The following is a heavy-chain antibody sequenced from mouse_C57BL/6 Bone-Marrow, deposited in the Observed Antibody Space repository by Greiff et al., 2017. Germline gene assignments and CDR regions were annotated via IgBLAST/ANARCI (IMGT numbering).Heavy chain of an antibody. V-gene: IGHV1-15*01. CDR1: GYTFTDYD. CDR2: IDPETGGT. J-gene: IGHJ3*01. Sequence: VQLQQSGAELVRPGASVTLSCTASGYTFTDYDMHWVKQTPVHGLEWIGAIDPETGGTAYNQKFKGKAILTADKSSSTAYLELRSLTSEDSAVYYCTRLLWLRQKGFAYWGQGTMVTVSA. CDR3: TRLLWLRQKGFAY. D-gene: IGHD2-2*01.